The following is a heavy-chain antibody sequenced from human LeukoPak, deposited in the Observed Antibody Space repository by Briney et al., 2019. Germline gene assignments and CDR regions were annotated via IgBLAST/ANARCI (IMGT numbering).Heavy chain of an antibody. V-gene: IGHV3-7*03. CDR2: INQDGTEK. CDR1: GFTFNSYW. CDR3: ARGPLIAAAGTW. Sequence: GGSLILSCAASGFTFNSYWMSWVRQAPGEGLEWVAKINQDGTEKAYVDSVRGRFTISRDNAKNSLFLQMNSLRAEDTAVYYCARGPLIAAAGTWWGQGTLVTVSS. D-gene: IGHD6-13*01. J-gene: IGHJ4*02.